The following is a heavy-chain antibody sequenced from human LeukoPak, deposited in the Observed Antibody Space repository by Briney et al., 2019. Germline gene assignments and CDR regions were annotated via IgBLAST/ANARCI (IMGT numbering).Heavy chain of an antibody. CDR2: IYHSGST. D-gene: IGHD1-26*01. CDR1: GGSISSYY. V-gene: IGHV4-38-2*02. CDR3: ARGSDYYYYYYMDV. Sequence: PSETLSLTCTVSGGSISSYYWSWIRQPPGKGLEWIGSIYHSGSTYYNPSLKSRVTISVDTSKNQFSLKLSSVTAADTAVYYCARGSDYYYYYYMDVWGKGTTVTVSS. J-gene: IGHJ6*03.